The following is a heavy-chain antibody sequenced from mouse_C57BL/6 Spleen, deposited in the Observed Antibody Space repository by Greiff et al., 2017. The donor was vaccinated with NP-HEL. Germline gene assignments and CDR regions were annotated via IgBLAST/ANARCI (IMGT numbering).Heavy chain of an antibody. CDR3: DKLSMVTTGFAMDY. Sequence: VQLQQSGPGLVAPSQSLSITCTVSGFSLTSYGVSWVRQTPGKGLEWLGVIWGDGSTNYHSAHISRLSTSKDNSKSQVFLKLTSLQTDDTATYYCDKLSMVTTGFAMDYWGQGTSVTVSS. CDR1: GFSLTSYG. V-gene: IGHV2-3*01. CDR2: IWGDGST. J-gene: IGHJ4*01. D-gene: IGHD2-2*01.